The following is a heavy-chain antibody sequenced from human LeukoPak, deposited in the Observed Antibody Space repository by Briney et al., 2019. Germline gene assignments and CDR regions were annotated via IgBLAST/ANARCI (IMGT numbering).Heavy chain of an antibody. V-gene: IGHV3-11*06. CDR2: ISSSSSYT. D-gene: IGHD2-8*01. CDR3: ARDRYCTNGVCYGHFDY. CDR1: GFTFSDYY. Sequence: PGGSLRLSCAASGFTFSDYYMSWIRQAPGKGLEWVSYISSSSSYTNYADSVKGRFTISRDNAKNSLYLQMNSLRAEDTAVYYCARDRYCTNGVCYGHFDYWGQGTLVTVSS. J-gene: IGHJ4*02.